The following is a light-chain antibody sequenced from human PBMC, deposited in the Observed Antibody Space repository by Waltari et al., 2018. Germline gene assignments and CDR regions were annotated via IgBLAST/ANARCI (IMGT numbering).Light chain of an antibody. CDR3: QQSLDSPYT. V-gene: IGKV1-39*01. J-gene: IGKJ2*01. CDR2: AAS. Sequence: DIQMTQSPSSLSASVGDTVTISCRASQTIDVYLNWYHQQPGKAPNLLIYAASTLLIGVPSRFSGFGSETEFTLTITGLQPEDFATYYCQQSLDSPYTFGQGTRLEI. CDR1: QTIDVY.